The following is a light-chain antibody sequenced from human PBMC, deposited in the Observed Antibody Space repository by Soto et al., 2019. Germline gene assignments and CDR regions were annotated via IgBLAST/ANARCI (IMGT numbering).Light chain of an antibody. CDR2: AAD. CDR3: QHYGYSSIP. Sequence: ETVLTQSPGTLSLSPGERATLSCRASQSVASTYLAWYQQKPGQAPRLLIYAADTRATGIPDRSSGSGSGTDFTLTISGLEAEDFAVYYCQHYGYSSIPFGGETKVDIK. J-gene: IGKJ4*01. CDR1: QSVASTY. V-gene: IGKV3-20*01.